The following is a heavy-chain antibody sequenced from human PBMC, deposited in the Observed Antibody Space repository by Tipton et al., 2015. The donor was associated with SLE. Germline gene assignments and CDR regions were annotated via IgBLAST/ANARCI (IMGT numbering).Heavy chain of an antibody. V-gene: IGHV4-4*09. Sequence: TLSLTCTVSGASIGDHYWTWIRQPPGKGLEWIGYIYSSGSTTYTPPLKSRVTISIDTSKNQFSLKVNSVTAADTALYYCARAVAGNSEYFDYWGHGTLVTVSS. J-gene: IGHJ4*01. D-gene: IGHD6-19*01. CDR3: ARAVAGNSEYFDY. CDR1: GASIGDHY. CDR2: IYSSGST.